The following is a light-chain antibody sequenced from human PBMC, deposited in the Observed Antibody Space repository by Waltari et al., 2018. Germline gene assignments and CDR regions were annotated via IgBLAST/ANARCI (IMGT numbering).Light chain of an antibody. CDR1: QGFLYSSNNKNY. CDR2: WAS. J-gene: IGKJ2*01. CDR3: QQYYSTPPT. V-gene: IGKV4-1*01. Sequence: DIVMTQSPDSLAVSLGERATINCKSSQGFLYSSNNKNYLAWYQQKPGQPPKLLIYWASTRESGVPDRFSGSGSGTDFTLTISSLQAEDVAVYYCQQYYSTPPTFGQGTKLEIK.